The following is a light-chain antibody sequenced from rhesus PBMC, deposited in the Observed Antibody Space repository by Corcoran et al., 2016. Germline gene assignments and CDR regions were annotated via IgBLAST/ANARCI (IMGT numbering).Light chain of an antibody. J-gene: IGKJ2*01. CDR3: QQYSSSPYS. V-gene: IGKV1-22*01. Sequence: DIQMTQSPSSLSASVGDTVTITCRASQSISSWLAWYQQKPGKARKILIYKASTLQSGVPSRFRGSVSGTVFPLTISSLQSEDFATYYCQQYSSSPYSFGQGTKVEIK. CDR2: KAS. CDR1: QSISSW.